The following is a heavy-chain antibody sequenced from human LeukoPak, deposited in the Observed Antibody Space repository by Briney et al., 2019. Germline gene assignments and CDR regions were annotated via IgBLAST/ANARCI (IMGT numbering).Heavy chain of an antibody. V-gene: IGHV4-59*01. CDR1: GGSIRSYY. J-gene: IGHJ4*02. Sequence: SETLSLTCTVSGGSIRSYYWIWIRQPPGKGLEWIGYIYYSGNTNYNPSLKSRVTISVDTSKNQFSLKLSSVTASDTAVYYCATVNSYGSGSYYTWGQGTLVTVSS. CDR3: ATVNSYGSGSYYT. D-gene: IGHD3-10*01. CDR2: IYYSGNT.